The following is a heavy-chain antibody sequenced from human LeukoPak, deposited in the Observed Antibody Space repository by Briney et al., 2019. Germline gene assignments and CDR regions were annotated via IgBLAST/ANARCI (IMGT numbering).Heavy chain of an antibody. J-gene: IGHJ5*02. V-gene: IGHV3-7*03. CDR3: ARDLPITMVRGVKQGWFDP. CDR2: IKQDGCEK. Sequence: PGGSLRLSCAASGLTFSNYWMNGVRQAPGKGVEWVANIKQDGCEKYYVDSVKGRFTISRDNAKNSPYLQMNSLRAEDTAVYYCARDLPITMVRGVKQGWFDPWGQGTLVTVSS. CDR1: GLTFSNYW. D-gene: IGHD3-10*01.